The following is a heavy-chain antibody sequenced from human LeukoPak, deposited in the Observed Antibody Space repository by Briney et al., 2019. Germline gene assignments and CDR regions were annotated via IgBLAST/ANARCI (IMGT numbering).Heavy chain of an antibody. CDR1: GGTFSSYA. J-gene: IGHJ4*02. Sequence: SVKVSCKASGGTFSSYAISWVRQAPGQGLEWMGRIIPILGIANYAQKFQGRVTITADKSTSTAYMELSSLRSEDTAVYYCATGLANYDSSGYRYWGQGTLVTVSS. D-gene: IGHD3-22*01. CDR3: ATGLANYDSSGYRY. CDR2: IIPILGIA. V-gene: IGHV1-69*04.